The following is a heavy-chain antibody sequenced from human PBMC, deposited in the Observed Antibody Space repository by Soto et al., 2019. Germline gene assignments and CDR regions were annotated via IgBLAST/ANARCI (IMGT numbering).Heavy chain of an antibody. CDR1: GFTFSSHW. J-gene: IGHJ4*02. Sequence: EVELVESGGGLVQPGGSLRLSCAASGFTFSSHWMTWGGQAPGKGLEWVANIKEDGGEKYYVDSVKGRFTISRDNAKNSLYLQMSSLRTEDTAVYYCARGWAALDSWGQGTLVTVSS. D-gene: IGHD6-6*01. CDR2: IKEDGGEK. CDR3: ARGWAALDS. V-gene: IGHV3-7*03.